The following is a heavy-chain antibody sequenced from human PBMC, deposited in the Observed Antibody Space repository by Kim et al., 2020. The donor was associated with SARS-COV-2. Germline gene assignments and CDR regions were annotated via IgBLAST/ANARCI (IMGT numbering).Heavy chain of an antibody. D-gene: IGHD3-22*01. Sequence: SETLSLTCAVSGGSISSGGYSWSWIRQPPGKGLEWIGYIYHSGSTYYNPSLKSRVTISVDRSKNQFSLKLSSVTAADTAVYYCAREYYYDSFSRFDIWGQGTMVTVSS. CDR3: AREYYYDSFSRFDI. CDR2: IYHSGST. V-gene: IGHV4-30-2*01. CDR1: GGSISSGGYS. J-gene: IGHJ3*02.